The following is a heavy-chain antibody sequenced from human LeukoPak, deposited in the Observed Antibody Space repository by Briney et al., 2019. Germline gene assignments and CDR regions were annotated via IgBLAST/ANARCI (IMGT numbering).Heavy chain of an antibody. CDR1: GFTFSDYY. J-gene: IGHJ4*02. D-gene: IGHD3-22*01. V-gene: IGHV3-11*01. Sequence: GGSLRLSCAASGFTFSDYYMSWIRLAPGKGLEWVSYISSSGSTIYYADSVKGRFTISRDNAKNSLYLQMNSLRAEDTAVYYCARDYQDSSGYYYFDYWGQGTLVTVSS. CDR3: ARDYQDSSGYYYFDY. CDR2: ISSSGSTI.